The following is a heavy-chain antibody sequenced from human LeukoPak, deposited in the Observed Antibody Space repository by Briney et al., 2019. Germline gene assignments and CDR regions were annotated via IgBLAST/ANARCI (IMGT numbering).Heavy chain of an antibody. D-gene: IGHD3-16*01. CDR2: ISSSSSTI. Sequence: PGGSLRLSCAASGFTFSSYSMNWVRQAPGKGLEWVSYISSSSSTIYYADSVKGRFTISRDNTKNSLYLQMNSLRAEDTAVYYCARSLGIGLRYFDYWGQGTLVTVSS. V-gene: IGHV3-48*01. CDR3: ARSLGIGLRYFDY. J-gene: IGHJ4*02. CDR1: GFTFSSYS.